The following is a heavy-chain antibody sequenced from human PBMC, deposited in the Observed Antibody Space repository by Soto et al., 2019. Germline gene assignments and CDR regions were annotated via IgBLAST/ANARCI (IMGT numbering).Heavy chain of an antibody. CDR3: ARVYYDSSGYYEPYYFDY. D-gene: IGHD3-22*01. V-gene: IGHV4-59*01. CDR2: IYYSGST. J-gene: IGHJ4*02. CDR1: GGSISSYY. Sequence: SETLSLTCTVSGGSISSYYWSWIRQPPGKGLEWIGYIYYSGSTNYNPSLKSRVTISVDTSKNQFSLKLSSVTAADTAVYYCARVYYDSSGYYEPYYFDYWGQGTLVTVSS.